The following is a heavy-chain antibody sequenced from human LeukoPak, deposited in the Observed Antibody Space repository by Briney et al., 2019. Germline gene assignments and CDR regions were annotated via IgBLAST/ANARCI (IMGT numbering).Heavy chain of an antibody. J-gene: IGHJ6*03. V-gene: IGHV3-23*01. D-gene: IGHD4-17*01. CDR2: ISDDGYST. Sequence: GGSLRLSCAASRFIFDNYGMTWVRQAPGKGLEWVSGISDDGYSTYYADSVKGRFTISRDNSKNTLYLQMNSLRAEDTAVYYCAKDPRPMTTVKNYYYYYMDVWGKGTTVTVSS. CDR1: RFIFDNYG. CDR3: AKDPRPMTTVKNYYYYYMDV.